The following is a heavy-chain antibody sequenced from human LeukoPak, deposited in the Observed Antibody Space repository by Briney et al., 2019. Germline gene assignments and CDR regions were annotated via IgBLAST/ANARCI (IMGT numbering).Heavy chain of an antibody. Sequence: PGGSLRLSCAASGFSFSIYYMHWVRQAPGKGLVWVSCINSDGTATVYADSVRGRFTISRDNAKNTLYLQMNSLRAEDTAVYYCVLYGLGSPHWGQGTLVTVSS. CDR1: GFSFSIYY. V-gene: IGHV3-74*01. J-gene: IGHJ4*02. D-gene: IGHD3-10*01. CDR3: VLYGLGSPH. CDR2: INSDGTAT.